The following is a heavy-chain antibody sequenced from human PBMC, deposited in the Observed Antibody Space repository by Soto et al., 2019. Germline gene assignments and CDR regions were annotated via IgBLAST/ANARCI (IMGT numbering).Heavy chain of an antibody. CDR1: GYSFMDYY. V-gene: IGHV1-2*02. CDR3: AREFVVKALLNAGSLHFDN. D-gene: IGHD2-21*01. CDR2: INPKSGGT. Sequence: EASVKVSCKASGYSFMDYYLHWVRQVPGRGLQWMGWINPKSGGTKYVHNFQGRVTMTSDTSISTAYMELRRLRSDDTAVYFCAREFVVKALLNAGSLHFDNWGLGTLVTVSS. J-gene: IGHJ4*02.